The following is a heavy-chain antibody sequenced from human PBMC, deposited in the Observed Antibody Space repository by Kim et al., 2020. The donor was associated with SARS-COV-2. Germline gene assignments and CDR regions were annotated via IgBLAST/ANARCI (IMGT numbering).Heavy chain of an antibody. Sequence: DSVKGRFTISRDNSKNTLYLQMNSLRAEDTAVYYCAKSEVVVIRSALFDYWGQGTLGTVSS. CDR3: AKSEVVVIRSALFDY. V-gene: IGHV3-23*01. D-gene: IGHD3-22*01. J-gene: IGHJ4*02.